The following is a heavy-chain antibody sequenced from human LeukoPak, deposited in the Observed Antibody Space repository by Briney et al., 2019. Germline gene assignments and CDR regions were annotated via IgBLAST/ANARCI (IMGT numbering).Heavy chain of an antibody. CDR1: GFTFSSYS. CDR3: AREWLYYYDSSGYFYGSEYFQH. V-gene: IGHV3-21*01. J-gene: IGHJ1*01. Sequence: GRSLRLSCAASGFTFSSYSMNWVRQAPGKGLEWVSSISSSSSYIYYADSVKGRFTISRDNAKNSLYLQMNSMRAEDTAVYYCAREWLYYYDSSGYFYGSEYFQHWGQGTLVTVSS. D-gene: IGHD3-22*01. CDR2: ISSSSSYI.